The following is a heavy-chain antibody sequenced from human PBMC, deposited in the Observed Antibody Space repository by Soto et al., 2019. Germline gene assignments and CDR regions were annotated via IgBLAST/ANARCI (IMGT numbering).Heavy chain of an antibody. Sequence: GASVKVSCKASGYTLTSYGISWVRQAPGQELEWMGWISAYNGNTNYAQKLQGRVTMTTDTSTSTAYMELRSLRSDDTAVYYCAIYCSSTSCYENFDYWGQGTLVTVSS. D-gene: IGHD2-2*01. CDR3: AIYCSSTSCYENFDY. CDR2: ISAYNGNT. J-gene: IGHJ4*02. CDR1: GYTLTSYG. V-gene: IGHV1-18*01.